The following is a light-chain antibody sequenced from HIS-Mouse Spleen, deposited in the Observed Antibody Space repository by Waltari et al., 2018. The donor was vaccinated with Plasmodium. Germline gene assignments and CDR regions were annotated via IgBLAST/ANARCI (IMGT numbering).Light chain of an antibody. CDR3: QTWGTGMGV. CDR1: RGHSSYA. J-gene: IGLJ2*01. CDR2: LNSDGSH. V-gene: IGLV4-69*01. Sequence: QLVLTQSPSASASLGASVTLTCPLSRGHSSYAIAWPTQQPEKGPRYLMKLNSDGSHSKGDGIPDRFSGSSSGAERYLTISSLQSEDEADYYCQTWGTGMGVFGGGTKLTVL.